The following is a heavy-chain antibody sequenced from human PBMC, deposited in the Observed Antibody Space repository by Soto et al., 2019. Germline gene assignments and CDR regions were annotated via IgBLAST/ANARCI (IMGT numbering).Heavy chain of an antibody. CDR1: GFTFSSYG. Sequence: QVQLVESGGGVVQPGRSLRLSCAASGFTFSSYGMHWVRQAPGKGLEWVAVIWYDGSNKYYVDSVKGRFTISRDNSKNTLYLQMNSLRVEDRAVYYCASGDGLGYWGQGTLVTVSS. V-gene: IGHV3-33*01. J-gene: IGHJ4*02. CDR2: IWYDGSNK. D-gene: IGHD7-27*01. CDR3: ASGDGLGY.